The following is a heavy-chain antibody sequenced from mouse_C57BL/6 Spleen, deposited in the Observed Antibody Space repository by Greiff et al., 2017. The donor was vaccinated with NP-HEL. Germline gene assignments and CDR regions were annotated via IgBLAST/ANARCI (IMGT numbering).Heavy chain of an antibody. V-gene: IGHV1-69*01. CDR2: IDPSDSYT. CDR3: ARRDGYYGGFDY. D-gene: IGHD2-3*01. Sequence: VQLQQPGAELVMPGASVKLSCKASGYTFTSYWMHWVKQRPGQGLEWIGEIDPSDSYTNYNQKFKGKSTLTVDKSSSTAYMQLSSLTSEDSAVYYCARRDGYYGGFDYWGQGTTLTVSS. J-gene: IGHJ2*01. CDR1: GYTFTSYW.